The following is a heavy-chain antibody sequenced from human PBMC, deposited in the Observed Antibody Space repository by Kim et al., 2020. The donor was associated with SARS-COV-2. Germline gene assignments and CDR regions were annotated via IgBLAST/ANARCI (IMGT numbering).Heavy chain of an antibody. CDR2: ISGNSDTI. CDR1: GFNFSSYS. V-gene: IGHV3-48*02. Sequence: GGSLRLSCSASGFNFSSYSMNWVRQAPGKGLEWISYISGNSDTIYYAESVQGRFTISRDNVKKSVHLQMNSLRDEDTAVYYCASDVVVSTIGPNWGKGTLVTVSA. D-gene: IGHD2-21*02. CDR3: ASDVVVSTIGPN. J-gene: IGHJ4*02.